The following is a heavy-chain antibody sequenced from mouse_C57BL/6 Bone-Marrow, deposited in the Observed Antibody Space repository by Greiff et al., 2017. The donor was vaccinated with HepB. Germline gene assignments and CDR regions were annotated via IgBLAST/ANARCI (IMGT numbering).Heavy chain of an antibody. J-gene: IGHJ1*03. D-gene: IGHD1-1*01. CDR2: IYPGDGDT. CDR3: ARVYGSSHPWYFDV. V-gene: IGHV1-82*01. CDR1: GYAFSSSW. Sequence: QVQLQQSGPELVKPGASVKISCKASGYAFSSSWMNWVKQRPGKGLEWIGRIYPGDGDTNYNGKFKGKATLTADKSSSTAYRQLSSLTSEDSAVYFCARVYGSSHPWYFDVWGTGTTVTVSS.